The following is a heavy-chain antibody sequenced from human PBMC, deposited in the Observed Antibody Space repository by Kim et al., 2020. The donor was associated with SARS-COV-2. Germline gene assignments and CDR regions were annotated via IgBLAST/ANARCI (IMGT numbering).Heavy chain of an antibody. V-gene: IGHV3-21*01. CDR2: STYR. CDR3: ARGGSQDV. D-gene: IGHD2-15*01. J-gene: IGHJ6*02. Sequence: STYRYYADSVKGRFTISRDNAKNSLYLQMNSLRAEDTAVYYCARGGSQDVWGQGTTVTVSS.